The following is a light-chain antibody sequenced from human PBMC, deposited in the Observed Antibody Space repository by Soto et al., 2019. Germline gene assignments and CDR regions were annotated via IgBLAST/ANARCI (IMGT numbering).Light chain of an antibody. CDR1: NSDVGIYDF. CDR2: DVS. V-gene: IGLV2-14*03. CDR3: ISYTSDGARYV. Sequence: QSALTQPASVSGTPGQSITISCTGSNSDVGIYDFVSWYQHHPGRAPKLIVSDVSHRPSGVSNRFSGSKSGNTASLTISGVQSEDEADYYCISYTSDGARYVFGTGTQLTVL. J-gene: IGLJ6*01.